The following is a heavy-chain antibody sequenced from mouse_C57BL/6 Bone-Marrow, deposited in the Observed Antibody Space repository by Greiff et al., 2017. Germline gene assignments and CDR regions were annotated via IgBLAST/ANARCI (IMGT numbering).Heavy chain of an antibody. V-gene: IGHV14-2*01. CDR2: IDPEDGET. J-gene: IGHJ1*03. CDR3: ARVTTVVARYGYFDV. Sequence: VQLQQSGAELVKPGASVKLSCTASGFNFTDYYMHWVKQRPVQGLEWIGRIDPEDGETKYAPKFQGKATITADTSSNTAYLQLSSLTSEDTAVDYGARVTTVVARYGYFDVWGTGTTVTVSA. D-gene: IGHD1-1*01. CDR1: GFNFTDYY.